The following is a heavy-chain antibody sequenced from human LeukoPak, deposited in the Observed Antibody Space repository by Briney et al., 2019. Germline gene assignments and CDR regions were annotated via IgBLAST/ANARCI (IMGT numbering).Heavy chain of an antibody. CDR3: ARAGSTSSNYYYYGTDV. CDR1: GYTFTSYG. J-gene: IGHJ6*02. D-gene: IGHD2-2*01. CDR2: ISAYNGNT. Sequence: ASVKVSCKASGYTFTSYGISWVRQAPGQGLEWMGWISAYNGNTNYAQKLQGRVTMTTDTSTSTAYMELRSLRSDDTAVYYCARAGSTSSNYYYYGTDVWGQGTTVTVSS. V-gene: IGHV1-18*01.